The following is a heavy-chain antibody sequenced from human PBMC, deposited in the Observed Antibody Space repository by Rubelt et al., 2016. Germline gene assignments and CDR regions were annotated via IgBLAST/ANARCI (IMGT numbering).Heavy chain of an antibody. D-gene: IGHD3-22*01. J-gene: IGHJ3*02. CDR3: ARAGGEDSSGSDDAFDI. Sequence: QVQLVQSGAEVKKPGASVKVSCKASGGTFSSYAISWVRQAPGQGLEYMGRIIPILGIANYAQKFQGRVTITADESTSTAYMELSSLRSEDTAVYYCARAGGEDSSGSDDAFDIWGQGTMVTVSS. CDR2: IIPILGIA. CDR1: GGTFSSYA. V-gene: IGHV1-69*04.